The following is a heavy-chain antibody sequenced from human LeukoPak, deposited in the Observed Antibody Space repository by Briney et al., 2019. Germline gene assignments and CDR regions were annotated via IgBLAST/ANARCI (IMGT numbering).Heavy chain of an antibody. D-gene: IGHD5-18*01. J-gene: IGHJ4*02. V-gene: IGHV4-38-2*02. Sequence: SETLSLTCTVSGYSISSGYYWGWIRQPPGKGLEWIGSIYHSGSTSYNPSLKRRVTISVDTSKNQFSLQLSSVTATDTAVYYCARVGAWIQLGYFDYWGQGTLVTVSS. CDR2: IYHSGST. CDR3: ARVGAWIQLGYFDY. CDR1: GYSISSGYY.